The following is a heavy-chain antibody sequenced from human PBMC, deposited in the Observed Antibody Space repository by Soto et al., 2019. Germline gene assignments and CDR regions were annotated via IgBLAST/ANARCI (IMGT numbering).Heavy chain of an antibody. V-gene: IGHV1-69*02. Sequence: QVQLVQSGAEVKKPGYSEKVSCEASGGTFSRYTISWVRQAPGQGLEWMGRIIPILGIANYAQKFQGRVTITADKSTSTAYMELSSLRSEYTAVYYCADDYGDYNISGWGQGTLVTVSS. CDR2: IIPILGIA. CDR1: GGTFSRYT. CDR3: ADDYGDYNISG. D-gene: IGHD4-17*01. J-gene: IGHJ4*02.